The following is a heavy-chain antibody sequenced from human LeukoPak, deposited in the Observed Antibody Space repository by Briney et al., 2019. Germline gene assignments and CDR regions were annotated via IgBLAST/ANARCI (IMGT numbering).Heavy chain of an antibody. D-gene: IGHD3-22*01. J-gene: IGHJ3*02. CDR2: ISGSGGST. Sequence: PGGSLRLSCAASGFTFSSYAMSWVRQAPGKGLEWVSAISGSGGSTYYADSVKGRFTISGDNSKNTLYLQMNSLRAEDTAVYYCAKDLIVVVHGAAFDIWGQGTMVTVSS. CDR1: GFTFSSYA. V-gene: IGHV3-23*01. CDR3: AKDLIVVVHGAAFDI.